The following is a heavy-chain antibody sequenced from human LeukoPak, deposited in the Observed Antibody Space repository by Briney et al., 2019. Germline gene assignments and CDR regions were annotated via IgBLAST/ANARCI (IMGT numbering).Heavy chain of an antibody. J-gene: IGHJ5*02. CDR1: GVSISSGGYS. Sequence: PSETLSLTCAVSGVSISSGGYSWSWIRQPPGKGLEWIGYIYHSGSTYYNPSLKSRVTISVDRSKNQFSLKLSSVTAADTAVYYCARLSLRSETGFDPWGQGTLVTVSS. CDR2: IYHSGST. CDR3: ARLSLRSETGFDP. D-gene: IGHD4-17*01. V-gene: IGHV4-30-2*01.